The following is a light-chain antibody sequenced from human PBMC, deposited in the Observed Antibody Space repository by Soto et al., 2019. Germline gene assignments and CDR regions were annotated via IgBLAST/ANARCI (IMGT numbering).Light chain of an antibody. V-gene: IGLV2-14*01. CDR2: DVS. J-gene: IGLJ2*01. CDR1: SSDVGGYNY. CDR3: SSYTSSSTLRV. Sequence: QSALTQPASVSGSPGQSITISCTGTSSDVGGYNYVSWYQQHPGKAPKLMIYDVSNRPSGVSNRFSGSKSGNTASLTISGLQAEAEADYYCSSYTSSSTLRVFGGGTKVTVL.